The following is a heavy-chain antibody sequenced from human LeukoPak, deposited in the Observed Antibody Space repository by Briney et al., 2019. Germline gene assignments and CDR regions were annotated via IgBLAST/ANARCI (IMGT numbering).Heavy chain of an antibody. V-gene: IGHV1-69*05. D-gene: IGHD3-10*01. CDR3: ARDRSNVLLWFGERWARAFDI. CDR1: GGTFSNYA. CDR2: IIPLFGAA. J-gene: IGHJ3*02. Sequence: PGASVKVSCKASGGTFSNYAINWVRQAPGQGLEWMGGIIPLFGAANYAQKLQGRVTMTTDTSTSTAYMELRSLRSDDTAVYYCARDRSNVLLWFGERWARAFDIWGQGTMVTVSS.